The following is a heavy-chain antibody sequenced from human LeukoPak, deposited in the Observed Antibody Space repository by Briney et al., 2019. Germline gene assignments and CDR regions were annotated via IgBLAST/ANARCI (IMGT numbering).Heavy chain of an antibody. CDR2: IRSSGSAI. CDR1: GFTFSDYY. CDR3: ARPLGGKDYFDS. J-gene: IGHJ4*02. D-gene: IGHD4-23*01. Sequence: GGSLRLSCVGSGFTFSDYYMTWIRQAPGKGLEWVSYIRSSGSAIYYADSVKGRFTISRDNAKNPLYLQMNSQRAEDSAVYYCARPLGGKDYFDSWGQGTLVTVSS. V-gene: IGHV3-11*04.